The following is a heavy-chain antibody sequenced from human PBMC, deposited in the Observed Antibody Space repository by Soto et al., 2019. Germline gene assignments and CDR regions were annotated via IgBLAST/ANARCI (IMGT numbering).Heavy chain of an antibody. CDR2: ISPNNGNT. D-gene: IGHD5-12*01. CDR1: GYTSASYD. CDR3: ATSYDSGFDP. J-gene: IGHJ5*02. Sequence: ASVKVSCKASGYTSASYDISWVRQAPGQGLEWMGLISPNNGNTNYAQKFQVRVTMTADTSTSTAYMELRSLRSDDTAVYYCATSYDSGFDPWGQGTLVTVSS. V-gene: IGHV1-18*04.